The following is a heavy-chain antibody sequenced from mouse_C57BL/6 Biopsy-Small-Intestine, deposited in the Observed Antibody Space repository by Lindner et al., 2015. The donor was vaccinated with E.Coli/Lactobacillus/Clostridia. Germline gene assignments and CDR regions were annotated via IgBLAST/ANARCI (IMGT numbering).Heavy chain of an antibody. Sequence: VQLQESGGGLVKPGGSLKLSCAASGLTFSDYGMHWVRQAPEKGLEWVAYINSGSSTIYYADTVKGRFTISRDNAKNTLFLQMTSLRSEDTAMYYCARGTGRGLDYWGQGTTLTVSS. D-gene: IGHD4-1*01. CDR3: ARGTGRGLDY. CDR1: GLTFSDYG. V-gene: IGHV5-17*01. CDR2: INSGSSTI. J-gene: IGHJ2*01.